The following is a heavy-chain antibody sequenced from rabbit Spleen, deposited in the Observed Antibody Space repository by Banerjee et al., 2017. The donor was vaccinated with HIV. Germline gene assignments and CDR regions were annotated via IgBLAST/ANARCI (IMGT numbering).Heavy chain of an antibody. V-gene: IGHV1S45*01. J-gene: IGHJ3*01. Sequence: QEQLVESGGGLVQPEGSLTLTCTASGFSFSSGYDIVWVRQAPGKGLEWIGYIYSTIHYTYYANWAKGRFTCSKTSSTTVTLQMTSLTVADTATYFCARDTGSSFSSYGMDLWGQGTLVTVS. CDR1: GFSFSSGYD. CDR2: IYSTIHYT. CDR3: ARDTGSSFSSYGMDL. D-gene: IGHD8-1*01.